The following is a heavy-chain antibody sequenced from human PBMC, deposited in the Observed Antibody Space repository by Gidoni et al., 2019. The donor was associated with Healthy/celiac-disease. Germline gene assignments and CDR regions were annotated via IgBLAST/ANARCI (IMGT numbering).Heavy chain of an antibody. D-gene: IGHD3-3*01. V-gene: IGHV3-23*01. CDR3: AIAFYDFWSGYSLVELYFDY. J-gene: IGHJ4*02. Sequence: EVQLLESGVGLVQPGGSLSLSCAASGFTSSSYAMSWVRQAPGPGLGWVSASSGSGGIIYYADSVKGRLTISRDNSKITLYLPMLSLRAEYTAVYYCAIAFYDFWSGYSLVELYFDYWGQGTLVTVSS. CDR2: SSGSGGII. CDR1: GFTSSSYA.